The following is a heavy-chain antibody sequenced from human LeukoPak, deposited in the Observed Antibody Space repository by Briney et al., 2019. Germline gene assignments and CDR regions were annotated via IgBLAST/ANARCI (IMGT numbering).Heavy chain of an antibody. CDR3: ASIYGSRDCTNGVCYGMDV. D-gene: IGHD2-8*01. Sequence: SETLSLTCAVYGGSFSGYYWSWIRQPPGKGLEWIGEINHSGSTNYNPSLKSRVTISVDTSKNQFSLTLSSVTAADTAVYYCASIYGSRDCTNGVCYGMDVWGQGTTVTVSS. CDR2: INHSGST. CDR1: GGSFSGYY. J-gene: IGHJ6*02. V-gene: IGHV4-34*01.